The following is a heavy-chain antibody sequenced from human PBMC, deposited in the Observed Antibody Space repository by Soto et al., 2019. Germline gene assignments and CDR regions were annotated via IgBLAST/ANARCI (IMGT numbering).Heavy chain of an antibody. Sequence: QVQLVESGGGLVKPGGSLRLSCAASGFTFSDYYMSWIRQAPGKGLEWVSYISSSGSTIYYADSVKGRFTISRDNSKNSLDLEMNSLRADDTVVYYCAREGTVTTSYYYYGMDVGGKGTTVTVSS. CDR3: AREGTVTTSYYYYGMDV. CDR2: ISSSGSTI. D-gene: IGHD4-17*01. V-gene: IGHV3-11*01. J-gene: IGHJ6*04. CDR1: GFTFSDYY.